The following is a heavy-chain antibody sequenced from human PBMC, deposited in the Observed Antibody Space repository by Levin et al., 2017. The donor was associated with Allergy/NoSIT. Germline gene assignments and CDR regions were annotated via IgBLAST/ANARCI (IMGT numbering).Heavy chain of an antibody. Sequence: SETLSLTCTVSGGSISSYYWSWIRQPAGKGLEWIGRIYTSGSTNYNPSLKSRVTMSVDTSKNQFSLKLSSVTAADTAVYYCARVSYSSSWHYYYDGMDVWGQGTTVTVSS. CDR2: IYTSGST. V-gene: IGHV4-4*07. D-gene: IGHD6-13*01. CDR3: ARVSYSSSWHYYYDGMDV. J-gene: IGHJ6*02. CDR1: GGSISSYY.